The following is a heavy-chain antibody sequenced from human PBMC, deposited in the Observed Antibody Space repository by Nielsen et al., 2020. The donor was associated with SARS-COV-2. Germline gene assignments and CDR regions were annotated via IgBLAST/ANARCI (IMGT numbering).Heavy chain of an antibody. V-gene: IGHV1-2*06. D-gene: IGHD5-24*01. CDR3: AREHPDGNWFDP. Sequence: ASVKVSCKAPGYTFTGYYMHWVRQAPGQGLEWMGRINPNSGGTNYAQKFQGRVTMTRDTSISTAYMELSRLRSDDTAVYYCAREHPDGNWFDPWGQGTLVTVSS. J-gene: IGHJ5*02. CDR2: INPNSGGT. CDR1: GYTFTGYY.